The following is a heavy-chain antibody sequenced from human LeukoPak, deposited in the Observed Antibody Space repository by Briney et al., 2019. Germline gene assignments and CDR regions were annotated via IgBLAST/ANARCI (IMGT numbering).Heavy chain of an antibody. V-gene: IGHV3-30*02. Sequence: GLCLGLSYASSLFTFSSHGMHWVSQAPAKGLEYGTFISYTGSTKDYADTVTGRFTISRDNSKNTLYLQVDSLRPEDTAVYYCARGGAAGIYGMDVWGQGAIMTVTS. CDR2: ISYTGSTK. J-gene: IGHJ6*02. CDR1: LFTFSSHG. D-gene: IGHD6-13*01. CDR3: ARGGAAGIYGMDV.